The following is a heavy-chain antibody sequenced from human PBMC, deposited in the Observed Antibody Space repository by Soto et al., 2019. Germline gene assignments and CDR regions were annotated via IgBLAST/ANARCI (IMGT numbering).Heavy chain of an antibody. V-gene: IGHV3-23*01. J-gene: IGHJ4*02. Sequence: PGGSLRLSCAASGFPFSTYAMSWVRQAPGKGLEWISAISGGDFVTWYAESVKGRFTISRDNSKNTLYLQMNSLRAEDTAVYYCARDSHVGSGWQLTADYWGQGTLVTVSS. CDR2: ISGGDFVT. CDR3: ARDSHVGSGWQLTADY. D-gene: IGHD6-19*01. CDR1: GFPFSTYA.